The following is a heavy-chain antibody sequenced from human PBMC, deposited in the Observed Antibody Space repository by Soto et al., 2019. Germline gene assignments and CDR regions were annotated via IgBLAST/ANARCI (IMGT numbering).Heavy chain of an antibody. D-gene: IGHD2-2*01. V-gene: IGHV4-34*01. Sequence: QVQLQQWGAGLLKPSETLSLTCAVYGGSFSGYYWSWIRQPPGKGLEWIGEIDHSGSTNYNPSLKGRVTIAVNTSKNQFSLKLRSVTAADTAVYYCARGSSYCSSTSCYGRGYFDYWGQGTLVTVSS. CDR1: GGSFSGYY. CDR3: ARGSSYCSSTSCYGRGYFDY. J-gene: IGHJ4*02. CDR2: IDHSGST.